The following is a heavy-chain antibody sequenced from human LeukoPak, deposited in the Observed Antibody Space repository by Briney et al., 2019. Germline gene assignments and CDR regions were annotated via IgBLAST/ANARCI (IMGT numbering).Heavy chain of an antibody. V-gene: IGHV5-51*01. CDR1: GYSFTSYW. J-gene: IGHJ3*02. D-gene: IGHD3-9*01. Sequence: GESLKISCKGSGYSFTSYWIGWVRQMPGKGLEWMGIIYPGDSDTRYSPSFQGQVTISADKSISTAYLQWSSLKASDTAMCYCAGWGYDILTGYTSDAFDIWGQGTMVTVSS. CDR3: AGWGYDILTGYTSDAFDI. CDR2: IYPGDSDT.